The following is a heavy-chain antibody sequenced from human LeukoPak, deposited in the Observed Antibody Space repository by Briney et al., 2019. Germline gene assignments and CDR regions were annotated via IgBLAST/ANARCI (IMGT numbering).Heavy chain of an antibody. CDR1: GGTFISYA. V-gene: IGHV1-69*13. Sequence: ASVKVSCKASGGTFISYAISWVRQAPGQGLEWMGGIIPIFGTANYAQKFQGRVTITADESTSTAYMELSSLRSEDTAVYYCARSFNWGTAYRQYNWFDPWGQGTLVTVSS. D-gene: IGHD7-27*01. CDR2: IIPIFGTA. J-gene: IGHJ5*02. CDR3: ARSFNWGTAYRQYNWFDP.